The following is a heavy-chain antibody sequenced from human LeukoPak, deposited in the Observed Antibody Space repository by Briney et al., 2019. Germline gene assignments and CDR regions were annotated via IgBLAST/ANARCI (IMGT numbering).Heavy chain of an antibody. Sequence: ASVRVSCKTSGSAFSNFGINWRRQAPGQGLEWMGWISGNNDNPNYGQKFQGRFTVTTDSSTSTAYIELRNLRFDDTAVYYCARDGTSSDDYWGQGTLVTVSS. D-gene: IGHD3/OR15-3a*01. J-gene: IGHJ4*02. CDR1: GSAFSNFG. CDR3: ARDGTSSDDY. CDR2: ISGNNDNP. V-gene: IGHV1-18*01.